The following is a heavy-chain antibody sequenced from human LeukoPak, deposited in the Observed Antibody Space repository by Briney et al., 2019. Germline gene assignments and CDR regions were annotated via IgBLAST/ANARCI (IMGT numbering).Heavy chain of an antibody. V-gene: IGHV3-48*04. Sequence: GGSLSLSCTDSGFSFTSYGMNWVSQAPGKGLEWVSYISSTSGTIQYADSVNGRFTISRDNAKNSLYLQIDGLRAEDTAVYYCARVSFTSAWSFDYWGPGTLVTVSS. CDR2: ISSTSGTI. D-gene: IGHD6-19*01. J-gene: IGHJ4*02. CDR1: GFSFTSYG. CDR3: ARVSFTSAWSFDY.